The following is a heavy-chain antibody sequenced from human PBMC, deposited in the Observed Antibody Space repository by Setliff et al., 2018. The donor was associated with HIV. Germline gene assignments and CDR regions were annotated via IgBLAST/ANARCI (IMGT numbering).Heavy chain of an antibody. CDR1: GFTFRSYG. CDR3: ARDRVESLWLGELNYMDV. V-gene: IGHV3-33*01. Sequence: HPGGSLRLSCASSGFTFRSYGMHWVRQAPGKGLEWVAVIWSDGSEKYYADSVKGRFTISRDNSKNTLWLQMNNVRAEDTAVYYCARDRVESLWLGELNYMDVWGKGTTVTVSS. J-gene: IGHJ6*03. CDR2: IWSDGSEK. D-gene: IGHD3-10*01.